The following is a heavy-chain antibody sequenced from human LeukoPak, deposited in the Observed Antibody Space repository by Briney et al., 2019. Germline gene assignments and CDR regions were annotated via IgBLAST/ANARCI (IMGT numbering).Heavy chain of an antibody. CDR3: ARARKISSGRYMPYYFDY. J-gene: IGHJ4*02. D-gene: IGHD2-8*01. V-gene: IGHV4-39*07. CDR2: IYYSGST. Sequence: SETLSLTCTVSGGSISSSSYYWGWIRQPPGKGLEWIGSIYYSGSTYYNPSLKSRVTISVDTSKNQFSLKLSSVTAADTAVYYCARARKISSGRYMPYYFDYWGQGTLVTVSS. CDR1: GGSISSSSYY.